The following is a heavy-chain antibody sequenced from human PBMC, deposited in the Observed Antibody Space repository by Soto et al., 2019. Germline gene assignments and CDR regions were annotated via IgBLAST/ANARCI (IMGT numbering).Heavy chain of an antibody. CDR2: ISDGGNNI. CDR3: AKELYYDFWSGYYTGPYGMDV. Sequence: PGGSLRLSCAASGFTFSSCYMNWVRQVPGKGLEWISSISDGGNNIYYADSLKGRFTISRDNSKNTLYLQMNSLRAEDTAVYYCAKELYYDFWSGYYTGPYGMDVWGQGTTVTVSS. D-gene: IGHD3-3*01. V-gene: IGHV3-21*01. CDR1: GFTFSSCY. J-gene: IGHJ6*02.